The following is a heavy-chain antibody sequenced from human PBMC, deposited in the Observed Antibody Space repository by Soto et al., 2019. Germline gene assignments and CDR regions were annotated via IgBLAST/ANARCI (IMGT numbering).Heavy chain of an antibody. CDR3: ARALGVVTDDY. D-gene: IGHD2-15*01. CDR2: INAGNGNT. V-gene: IGHV1-3*01. Sequence: QVQLVQSGAEVKKPGASVKVSCKASGYTFTSYAMHWVRQAPGQRLEWMGWINAGNGNTKYSQKFHGRVTITRATSASTAYMDLGSLRSEDTAVYYCARALGVVTDDYWGQGTLVTVSS. J-gene: IGHJ4*02. CDR1: GYTFTSYA.